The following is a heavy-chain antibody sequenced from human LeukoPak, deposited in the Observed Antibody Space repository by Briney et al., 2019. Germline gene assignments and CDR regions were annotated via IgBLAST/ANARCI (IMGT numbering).Heavy chain of an antibody. D-gene: IGHD3-10*01. CDR3: AKKHYFGSGSYEY. CDR2: IDGGGGST. Sequence: PGGSLRLSCTASGFAFSSYAMSWVRQAPGVGLEWVSAIDGGGGSTWHADSVKGRFTISRDNSKNTLYMQMNSLRAEDTAVYYCAKKHYFGSGSYEYWGQGTLVTVSS. V-gene: IGHV3-23*01. J-gene: IGHJ4*02. CDR1: GFAFSSYA.